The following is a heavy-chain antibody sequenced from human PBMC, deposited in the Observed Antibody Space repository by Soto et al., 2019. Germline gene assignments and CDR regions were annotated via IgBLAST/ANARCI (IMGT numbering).Heavy chain of an antibody. CDR2: IIPILGIA. CDR3: VRDMQLWRLDS. Sequence: ASVKVSCKASGGTFSSYTISWVRQAPGQGLEWMGRIIPILGIANYAQKFQGRVTITADNAKNTLYLHMNSLRAEDTAVYYCVRDMQLWRLDSWGQGTLVTVSS. V-gene: IGHV1-69*02. J-gene: IGHJ4*02. D-gene: IGHD2-15*01. CDR1: GGTFSSYT.